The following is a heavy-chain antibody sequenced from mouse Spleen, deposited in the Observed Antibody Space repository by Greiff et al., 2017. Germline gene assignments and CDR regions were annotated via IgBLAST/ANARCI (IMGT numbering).Heavy chain of an antibody. CDR3: ARFSITTVVYDY. CDR2: ISYDGSN. V-gene: IGHV3-6*01. CDR1: GYSITSGYY. D-gene: IGHD1-1*01. J-gene: IGHJ2*01. Sequence: EVKVEESGPGLVKPSQSLSLTCSVTGYSITSGYYWNWIRQFPGNKLEWMGYISYDGSNNYNPSLKNRISITRDTSKNQFFLKLNSVTTEDTATXFSARFSITTVVYDYCGEDTTLSVSP.